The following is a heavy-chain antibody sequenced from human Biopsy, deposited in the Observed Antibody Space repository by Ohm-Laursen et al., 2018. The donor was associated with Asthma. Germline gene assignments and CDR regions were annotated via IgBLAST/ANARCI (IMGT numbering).Heavy chain of an antibody. J-gene: IGHJ4*02. V-gene: IGHV5-51*01. CDR2: IFPGDSDT. CDR3: ARFIDGTFFVDY. D-gene: IGHD1-7*01. CDR1: GYIFTSYW. Sequence: ESLKISCKASGYIFTSYWIGWVRQMPGKGLEWMGIIFPGDSDTIYSPSFQGQVTISADMSISTAFLQWSSLKASDTAIYYCARFIDGTFFVDYWGQGTLVTVSS.